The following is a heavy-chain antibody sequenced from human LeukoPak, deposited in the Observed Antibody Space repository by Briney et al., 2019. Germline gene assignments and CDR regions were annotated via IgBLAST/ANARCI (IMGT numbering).Heavy chain of an antibody. D-gene: IGHD2-15*01. Sequence: SETLSLTCTVSGGSISSYCWSWIRQPPGKGLEWIGYIYYSGSANYNPSLNSRVTMSVDTSRNQFSLKLSSVTAADTAVYYCARLSCSDGSCYTHYWGQGALVTVSS. CDR1: GGSISSYC. CDR3: ARLSCSDGSCYTHY. J-gene: IGHJ4*02. CDR2: IYYSGSA. V-gene: IGHV4-59*08.